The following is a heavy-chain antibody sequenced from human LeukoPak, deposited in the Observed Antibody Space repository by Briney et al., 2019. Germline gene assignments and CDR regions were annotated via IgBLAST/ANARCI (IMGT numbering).Heavy chain of an antibody. CDR1: GFTFSSYA. V-gene: IGHV3-23*01. CDR3: ARRGYYYYYMDV. J-gene: IGHJ6*03. Sequence: SGGSLRLSCAASGFTFSSYAMSWVRQAPGKGLEWVSAISGSGGSTYYADSVKGRFTISRDNSKNTLYLQMNSLRAEDTAVYYCARRGYYYYYMDVWGKGTTVTVSS. CDR2: ISGSGGST. D-gene: IGHD3-10*01.